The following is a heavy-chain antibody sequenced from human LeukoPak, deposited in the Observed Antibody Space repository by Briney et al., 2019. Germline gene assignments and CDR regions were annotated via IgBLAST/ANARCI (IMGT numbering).Heavy chain of an antibody. J-gene: IGHJ6*02. V-gene: IGHV4-4*07. CDR1: GGSFSSYY. CDR3: ARDRSGWDYYYYYYGMDV. D-gene: IGHD6-19*01. Sequence: PSETLSLTCAVYGGSFSSYYWSWIRQPAGKGLEWIGRIYTSGSTNYNPSLKSRVTMSVDTSKNQFSLKLSSVTAADTAVYYCARDRSGWDYYYYYYGMDVWGQGTTVTVSS. CDR2: IYTSGST.